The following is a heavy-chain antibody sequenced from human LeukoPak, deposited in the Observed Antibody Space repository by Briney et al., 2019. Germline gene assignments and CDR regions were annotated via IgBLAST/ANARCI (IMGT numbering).Heavy chain of an antibody. CDR3: ARDDYCSGGSCYPPFGASDRAYYYGMDV. CDR2: ISYDGSNK. J-gene: IGHJ6*02. CDR1: GFTFSSYA. V-gene: IGHV3-30*04. D-gene: IGHD2-15*01. Sequence: GGSLRLSCAASGFTFSSYAMHWVRQAPGKGLEWVAVISYDGSNKYYADSVKGRFTISRDNSKNTLYLQMNSLRAEDTAVYYCARDDYCSGGSCYPPFGASDRAYYYGMDVWGQGTTVTVSS.